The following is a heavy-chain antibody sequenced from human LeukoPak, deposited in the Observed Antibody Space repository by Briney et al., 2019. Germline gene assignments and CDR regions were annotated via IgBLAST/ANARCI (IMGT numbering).Heavy chain of an antibody. V-gene: IGHV4-59*01. CDR1: GGSISNSY. CDR3: ARDLTAQNWFDP. CDR2: IYKSGST. Sequence: SETLSLTCTVSGGSISNSYWSWIRQSPGKGLEWIGYIYKSGSTNYNLSLKSRVTISVDTSKNQFSLKLSSVTAADTAVYYCARDLTAQNWFDPWGQGTWSPSPQ. J-gene: IGHJ5*02.